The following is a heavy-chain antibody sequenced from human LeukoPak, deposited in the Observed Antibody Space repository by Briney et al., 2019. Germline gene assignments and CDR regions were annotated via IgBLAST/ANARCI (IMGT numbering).Heavy chain of an antibody. CDR3: ARGRRITIFGVVMWSYYYGMDV. Sequence: EASVKVSCKASGYTFTGYYMHWVRQAPGQGLEWMGWINPNSGGTNYAQKFQGRVTMTRDTSISTAYMELSRLRSDDTAVYYCARGRRITIFGVVMWSYYYGMDVWGQGTTVTVSS. CDR1: GYTFTGYY. CDR2: INPNSGGT. J-gene: IGHJ6*02. D-gene: IGHD3-3*01. V-gene: IGHV1-2*02.